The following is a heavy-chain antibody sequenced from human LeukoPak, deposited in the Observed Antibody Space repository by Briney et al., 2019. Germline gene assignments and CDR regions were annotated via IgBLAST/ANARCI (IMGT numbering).Heavy chain of an antibody. V-gene: IGHV1-2*02. CDR1: GYTFTEYY. CDR2: INPNSGGA. J-gene: IGHJ4*02. CDR3: ARGQSLNDY. Sequence: APVKVSCKASGYTFTEYYMHWVRQAPGQGLEWMGWINPNSGGANYAENFQGRVTMTRDTSISTAYMELSSLRYDYTALYYCARGQSLNDYWGQGTLVTVSS.